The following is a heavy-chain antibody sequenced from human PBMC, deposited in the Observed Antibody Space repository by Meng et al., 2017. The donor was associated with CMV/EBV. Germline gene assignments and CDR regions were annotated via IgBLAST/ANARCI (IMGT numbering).Heavy chain of an antibody. D-gene: IGHD3-9*01. CDR2: IKQDGSEK. J-gene: IGHJ6*02. CDR1: GFTFSSYW. V-gene: IGHV3-7*01. CDR3: ARDYHDWLPDYYYGMDV. Sequence: SCAASGFTFSSYWMSWVRQAPGKGLEWVANIKQDGSEKYYVDSVKGRFTISRDNAKNSLSLQMNSLRAEDTAVYYCARDYHDWLPDYYYGMDVWGQGTTVTVSS.